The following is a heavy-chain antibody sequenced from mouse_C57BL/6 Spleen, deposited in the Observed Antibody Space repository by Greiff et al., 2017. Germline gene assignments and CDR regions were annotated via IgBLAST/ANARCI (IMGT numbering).Heavy chain of an antibody. CDR1: GFTFSSYG. CDR3: AKRDSKHFAD. CDR2: ISSGGSNT. D-gene: IGHD2-5*01. V-gene: IGHV5-6*01. Sequence: EVQVVESGGDLVKPGGSLTLSCAASGFTFSSYGMSWVRQTPDKRLEWVATISSGGSNTYYPDRVKGRFTISRDNDKNTLYLQMTSLKSEDTAMYYCAKRDSKHFADWGQGTLVTVSA. J-gene: IGHJ3*01.